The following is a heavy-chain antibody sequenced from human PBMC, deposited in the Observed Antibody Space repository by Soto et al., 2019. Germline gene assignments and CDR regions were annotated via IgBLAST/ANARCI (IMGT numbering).Heavy chain of an antibody. V-gene: IGHV4-34*01. Sequence: QVQLEQWGARMLKPSETLSLTCAVYGGSLSAYYWSWIRQPPGKGLEWIGEINHSGSTNYNPSLKSRVTISVDTSENQFSLKLSSVTAADTALYYCARARRVVGATPLLDYWGQGPLVTVSS. D-gene: IGHD1-26*01. CDR1: GGSLSAYY. J-gene: IGHJ4*02. CDR3: ARARRVVGATPLLDY. CDR2: INHSGST.